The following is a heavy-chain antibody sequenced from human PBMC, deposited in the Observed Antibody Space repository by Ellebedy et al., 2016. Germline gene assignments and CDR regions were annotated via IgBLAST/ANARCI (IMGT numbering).Heavy chain of an antibody. J-gene: IGHJ6*03. CDR2: IIPILGIA. Sequence: SVKVSCXASGGTFSSYAISWVRQAPGQGLEWMGRIIPILGIANYAQKFQGRVTITADKSTSTAYMELSSLRSEDTAVYYCARTQWELLRVYYYYYMDVWGKGTTVTVSS. V-gene: IGHV1-69*04. D-gene: IGHD1-26*01. CDR3: ARTQWELLRVYYYYYMDV. CDR1: GGTFSSYA.